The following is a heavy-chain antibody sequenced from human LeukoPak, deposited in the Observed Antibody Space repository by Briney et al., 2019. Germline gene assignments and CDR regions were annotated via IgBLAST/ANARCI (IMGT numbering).Heavy chain of an antibody. CDR1: GFTFSSYA. V-gene: IGHV3-30*04. Sequence: GGSLRLSCAASGFTFSSYAMHWVRQAPGRGLEWVAVISYDGSNKYYPDSVKGRFTISRDNSKNTLYLQMNSLRAEDTAVYYCARCITMIVVADAFDIWGQGTMVTVSS. D-gene: IGHD3-22*01. CDR3: ARCITMIVVADAFDI. J-gene: IGHJ3*02. CDR2: ISYDGSNK.